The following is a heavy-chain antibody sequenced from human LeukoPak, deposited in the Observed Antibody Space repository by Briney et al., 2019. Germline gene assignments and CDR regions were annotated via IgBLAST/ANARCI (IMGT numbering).Heavy chain of an antibody. J-gene: IGHJ4*02. CDR2: IYPGHSDT. V-gene: IGHV5-51*01. Sequence: GIIYPGHSDTTYSPSFQGQVTISADKSISTAYLQWSSLKASDTAMYYCARLGSTWYAADYWGQGTLVTVSS. D-gene: IGHD6-13*01. CDR3: ARLGSTWYAADY.